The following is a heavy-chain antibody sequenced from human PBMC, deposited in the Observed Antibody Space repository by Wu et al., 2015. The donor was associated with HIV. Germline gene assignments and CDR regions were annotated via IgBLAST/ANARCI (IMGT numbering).Heavy chain of an antibody. CDR2: IIPIFGTA. Sequence: QVQLVQSGAEVKKTGASVKVSCKASGGTFSSYAISWVRQAPGQGLEWMGRIIPIFGTANYAQKFQGRVTITADESTSTAYMELSSLRSEDTAVYYCAREGPYGSGSYYYYYYGMDVWGQGTTVTVSS. CDR1: GGTFSSYA. V-gene: IGHV1-69*18. CDR3: AREGPYGSGSYYYYYYGMDV. J-gene: IGHJ6*02. D-gene: IGHD3-10*01.